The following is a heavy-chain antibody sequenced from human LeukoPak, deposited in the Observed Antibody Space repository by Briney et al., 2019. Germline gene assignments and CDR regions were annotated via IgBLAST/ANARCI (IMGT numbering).Heavy chain of an antibody. V-gene: IGHV3-21*01. CDR3: ARDMNRGYYYGMDV. CDR2: ISSSSSYI. D-gene: IGHD1/OR15-1a*01. J-gene: IGHJ6*02. Sequence: GGSLRLSCAASGFTFSSYSMNWVHQAPGKGLEWVSSISSSSSYIYYADSVKGRFTISRDNAKNSLYLQMNSLRAEDTAVYYCARDMNRGYYYGMDVWGQGTTVTVSS. CDR1: GFTFSSYS.